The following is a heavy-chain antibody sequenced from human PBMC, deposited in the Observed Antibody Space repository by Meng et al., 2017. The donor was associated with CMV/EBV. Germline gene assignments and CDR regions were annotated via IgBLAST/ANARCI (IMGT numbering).Heavy chain of an antibody. CDR3: ARDEEVRVRGVTYYCYYGMDV. CDR2: INPNSGAT. V-gene: IGHV1-2*02. D-gene: IGHD3-10*01. CDR1: GYTFTGYY. J-gene: IGHJ6*02. Sequence: ASVKVSCKASGYTFTGYYMHWVRQAPGQGLEWMGWINPNSGATSYAQKFQGRVTMTRDTSISTAYMELSRLRSDDTAVYSCARDEEVRVRGVTYYCYYGMDVWGQGTTVTVSS.